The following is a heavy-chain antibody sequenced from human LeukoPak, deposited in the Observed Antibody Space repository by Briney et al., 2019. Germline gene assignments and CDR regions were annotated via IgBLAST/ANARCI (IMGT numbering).Heavy chain of an antibody. J-gene: IGHJ6*02. CDR2: ISYDGSSR. V-gene: IGHV3-30-3*01. Sequence: GGSLRLSCAASGFTFSSYAMHWVRQAPGKGLEWVAVISYDGSSRYYADSVKGRFTISRDNSKNTLYLQMNSLRAEDTAVYYCAREMQQLVPYGMDVWGQGTTVTVSS. CDR3: AREMQQLVPYGMDV. D-gene: IGHD6-13*01. CDR1: GFTFSSYA.